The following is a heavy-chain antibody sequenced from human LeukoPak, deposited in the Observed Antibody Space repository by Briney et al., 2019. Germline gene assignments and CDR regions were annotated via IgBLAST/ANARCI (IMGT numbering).Heavy chain of an antibody. CDR1: GFTFDYYA. CDR3: AKDKGGSSWYYLDS. CDR2: ISGDGGST. D-gene: IGHD6-13*01. Sequence: GGSLRLSCAASGFTFDYYAMHWVRQAPGKGLEWVSFISGDGGSTYYADSVKGRFTISRDNSKNSLYLQMSSLRTEDTALYYCAKDKGGSSWYYLDSWGQGTLVTVSS. J-gene: IGHJ4*02. V-gene: IGHV3-43*02.